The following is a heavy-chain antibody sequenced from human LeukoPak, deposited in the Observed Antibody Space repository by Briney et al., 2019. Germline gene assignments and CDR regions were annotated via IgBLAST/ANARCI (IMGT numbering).Heavy chain of an antibody. CDR1: GFTFSNAW. CDR3: TTRGGSFSIFDY. J-gene: IGHJ4*02. CDR2: IKSKTDGGTT. V-gene: IGHV3-15*01. Sequence: PEGSLRLSCAASGFTFSNAWMSWVRQAPGKGLEWVGRIKSKTDGGTTDYAAPVKGRFTVSRDDSKNTLYLQMNSLKTEDTAVYYCTTRGGSFSIFDYWGQGTLVTVSS. D-gene: IGHD1-26*01.